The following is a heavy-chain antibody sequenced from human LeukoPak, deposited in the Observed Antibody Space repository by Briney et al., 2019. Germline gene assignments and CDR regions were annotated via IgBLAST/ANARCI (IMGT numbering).Heavy chain of an antibody. V-gene: IGHV4-59*08. D-gene: IGHD4/OR15-4a*01. CDR1: GDSISRYY. CDR2: IYYSGST. J-gene: IGHJ4*02. Sequence: SETLSLTCTVSGDSISRYYWSWIRQSPGKGLEWIGSIYYSGSTNYNPSLTSRVTISVDTSKDHFSLKMTSVTAADTAVYYCARHRTMVTSFDYWCQGTLVIVSS. CDR3: ARHRTMVTSFDY.